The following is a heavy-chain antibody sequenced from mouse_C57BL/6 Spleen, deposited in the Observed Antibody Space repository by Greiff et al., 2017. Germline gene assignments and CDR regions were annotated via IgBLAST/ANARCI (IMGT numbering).Heavy chain of an antibody. J-gene: IGHJ2*01. V-gene: IGHV5-9*01. CDR1: GFTFSSYT. D-gene: IGHD1-1*01. CDR2: ISGGGGNT. Sequence: DVKLVESGGGLVKPGGSLKLSCAASGFTFSSYTMSWVRQTPEKRLEWVATISGGGGNTYYPDSVKGRFTISRDNAKNTLYLQMSSLRSEDTALYYCARNYFGSSFDYWGQGTTLTVSS. CDR3: ARNYFGSSFDY.